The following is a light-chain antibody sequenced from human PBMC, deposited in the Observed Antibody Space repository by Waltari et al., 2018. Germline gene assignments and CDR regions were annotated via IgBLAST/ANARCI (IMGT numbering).Light chain of an antibody. Sequence: QSALTQPRPVSGSPGQSVTISCTGTRSDVGGYNYVSWYQQHPGKAPKLMIYDVSKRPSGVPDRFSGSKSGNTASLTISGLQAEDEADYYCCSYGGTYSWVFGGGTKLTVL. CDR1: RSDVGGYNY. CDR2: DVS. CDR3: CSYGGTYSWV. V-gene: IGLV2-11*01. J-gene: IGLJ3*02.